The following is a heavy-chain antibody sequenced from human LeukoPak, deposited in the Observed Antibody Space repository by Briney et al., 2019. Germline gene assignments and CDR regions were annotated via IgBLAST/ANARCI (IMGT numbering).Heavy chain of an antibody. CDR1: GFTFSRYG. CDR2: IRYDGSNK. CDR3: AREDDAFDI. J-gene: IGHJ3*02. V-gene: IGHV3-33*01. D-gene: IGHD1-1*01. Sequence: GGSLRLSCTASGFTFSRYGMHWVRQAPGKGLEWLGVIRYDGSNKYYEESVKGRLTISRDNSKNTLFLQMNNLRVEDTGVYFCAREDDAFDIWGQGTMVTVSS.